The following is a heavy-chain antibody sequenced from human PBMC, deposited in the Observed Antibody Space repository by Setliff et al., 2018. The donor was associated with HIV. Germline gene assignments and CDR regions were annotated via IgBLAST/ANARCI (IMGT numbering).Heavy chain of an antibody. J-gene: IGHJ5*02. CDR3: ARVYYDILTGYPQGWFDP. V-gene: IGHV4-4*02. Sequence: PSETLSLTCAVSGASISSTNWWTWVRQSPGEGLEWIGEIYHSGSSYSNPSLKSRVNISVDTSKNQFSLKLSSVTAADTAVYYCARVYYDILTGYPQGWFDPWGQGTLVTVSS. D-gene: IGHD3-9*01. CDR1: GASISSTNW. CDR2: IYHSGSS.